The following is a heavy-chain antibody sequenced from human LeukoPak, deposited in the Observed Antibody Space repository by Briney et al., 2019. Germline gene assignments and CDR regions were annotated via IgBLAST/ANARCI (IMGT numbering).Heavy chain of an antibody. CDR1: GYSFTSNY. CDR3: ARDPEWELTGADY. CDR2: INPNSGGT. Sequence: GASVKVSCKASGYSFTSNYMHWVRQAPGQGLEWMGRINPNSGGTNYAQKFQGRVTMTRDTSISTAYMELSRLRSDDTAVYYCARDPEWELTGADYWGQGTLVTVSS. J-gene: IGHJ4*02. D-gene: IGHD1-26*01. V-gene: IGHV1-2*06.